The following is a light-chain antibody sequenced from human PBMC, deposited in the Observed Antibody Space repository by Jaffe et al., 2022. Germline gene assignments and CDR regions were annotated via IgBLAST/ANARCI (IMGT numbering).Light chain of an antibody. Sequence: SSELTQDPAVSVALGQTVRITCQGDSLRSYYASWYQQKPGQAPVLVIYGKNNRPSGIPDRFSGSSSGNTASLTITGAQAEDEADYYCNSRDSSGNHHVFGTGTKVTVL. J-gene: IGLJ1*01. CDR1: SLRSYY. CDR2: GKN. CDR3: NSRDSSGNHHV. V-gene: IGLV3-19*01.